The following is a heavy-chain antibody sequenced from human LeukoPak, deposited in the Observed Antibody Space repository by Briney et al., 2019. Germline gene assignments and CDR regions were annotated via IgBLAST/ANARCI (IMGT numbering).Heavy chain of an antibody. CDR1: GGSISSSY. Sequence: SETLSLTCTVSGGSISSSYWSWIRQSPGKGLEWIGYISNDGKPDYSPSLKSRVTISVDTSNNQFSLKVNSVTAADTAVYYCARDAGHQLSRRNYYAMDIWGQGTTVTVSS. CDR3: ARDAGHQLSRRNYYAMDI. D-gene: IGHD2-2*01. CDR2: ISNDGKP. J-gene: IGHJ6*02. V-gene: IGHV4-59*12.